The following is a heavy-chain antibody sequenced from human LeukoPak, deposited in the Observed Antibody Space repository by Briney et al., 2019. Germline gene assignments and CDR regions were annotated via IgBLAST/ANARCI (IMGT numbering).Heavy chain of an antibody. V-gene: IGHV3-11*04. CDR1: GLTFSDYY. Sequence: GGALRISCAASGLTFSDYYMSWIRQAPRKGREWVSYISTCGSTIYYADSVKGRFTISRVNAQKSLYLQNDIPRAEHTDVYLRLGSTKRNYFYYWGQGTLVTVSS. J-gene: IGHJ4*02. CDR2: ISTCGSTI. CDR3: LGSTKRNYFYY. D-gene: IGHD5-12*01.